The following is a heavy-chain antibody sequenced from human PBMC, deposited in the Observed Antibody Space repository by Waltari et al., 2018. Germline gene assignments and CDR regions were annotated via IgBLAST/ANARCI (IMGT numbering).Heavy chain of an antibody. CDR2: IYYSGST. V-gene: IGHV4-59*08. CDR3: ASLNCGGDCYADY. CDR1: GGSISSYY. Sequence: QVQLQESGPGLVKPSETLSLTCTVSGGSISSYYWSWIRQPPGKGLEWIGYIYYSGSTNYNPSLKSRGTRSVDTSTNQFSLKLSAVTAADTAVYYCASLNCGGDCYADYWGQGTLVTVSS. J-gene: IGHJ4*02. D-gene: IGHD2-21*01.